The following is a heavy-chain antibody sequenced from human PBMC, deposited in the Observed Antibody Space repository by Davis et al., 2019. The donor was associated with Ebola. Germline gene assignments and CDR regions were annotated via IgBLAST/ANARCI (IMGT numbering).Heavy chain of an antibody. CDR3: ARARWLQSIYFDY. CDR1: GFTLSTYW. Sequence: GGSLRLSCAASGFTLSTYWMMWVRQAPGKGLEWVASIKDDGSEEYYVDSVKGRFTISRDNAKNSLYLQMNSLRAEDTAVYYCARARWLQSIYFDYWGQGTLVTVSS. V-gene: IGHV3-7*03. J-gene: IGHJ4*02. CDR2: IKDDGSEE. D-gene: IGHD5-24*01.